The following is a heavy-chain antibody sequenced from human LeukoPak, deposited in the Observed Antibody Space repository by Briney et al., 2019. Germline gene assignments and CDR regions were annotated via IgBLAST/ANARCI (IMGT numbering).Heavy chain of an antibody. CDR3: ARSIYKAYAFDI. D-gene: IGHD6-6*01. CDR2: IYSGGST. V-gene: IGHV3-66*01. CDR1: GFTVSSDY. Sequence: GGSLRPSCAASGFTVSSDYMSWVRQAPGKGLEWVSVIYSGGSTYYADSVKGRFTISRDNSKSTLYLQMNSLRAEDTAVYYCARSIYKAYAFDIWGQGTMVTVSS. J-gene: IGHJ3*02.